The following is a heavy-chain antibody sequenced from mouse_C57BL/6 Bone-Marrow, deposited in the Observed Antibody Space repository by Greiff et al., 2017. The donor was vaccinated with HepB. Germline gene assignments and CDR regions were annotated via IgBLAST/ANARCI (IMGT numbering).Heavy chain of an antibody. D-gene: IGHD1-1*01. V-gene: IGHV5-17*01. Sequence: EVQRVESGGGLVKPGGSLKLSCTASGFTFSDYGMHWVRQAPEKGLEWVAYISSGSSTIYYADTVKGRFTISRDNAKNTLFLQMTSLRSEDTAMYYCARETTVVALRYFDVWGTGTTVTVSS. CDR3: ARETTVVALRYFDV. J-gene: IGHJ1*03. CDR2: ISSGSSTI. CDR1: GFTFSDYG.